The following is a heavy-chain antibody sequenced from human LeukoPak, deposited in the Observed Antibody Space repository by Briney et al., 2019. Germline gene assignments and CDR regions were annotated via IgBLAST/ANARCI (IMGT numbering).Heavy chain of an antibody. CDR1: GYTFTSYD. J-gene: IGHJ6*02. D-gene: IGHD3-3*01. V-gene: IGHV1-8*01. Sequence: ASVKVSCKASGYTFTSYDINWVRQATGQGLEWMGWMNPNSGNTGYAQKFQGRVTMTRNTSICTAYMELSSLRSEDTAVYYCARGGYYDFWSGYPHYYYGMDVWGQGTTVTVSS. CDR2: MNPNSGNT. CDR3: ARGGYYDFWSGYPHYYYGMDV.